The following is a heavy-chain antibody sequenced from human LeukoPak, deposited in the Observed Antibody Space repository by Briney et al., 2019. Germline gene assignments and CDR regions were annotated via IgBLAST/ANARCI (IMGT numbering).Heavy chain of an antibody. D-gene: IGHD6-13*01. Sequence: SETLSLSCTVSGGSIRSGSYYWSWIRQPAGKGLEWIGRIHAGGSTNYNPSLKSRVTISVDTSKNQFSLKLSSVTAADTAVYYCARHNSSWYRRFWFDPWGQGTLVTVSS. CDR1: GGSIRSGSYY. V-gene: IGHV4-61*02. CDR3: ARHNSSWYRRFWFDP. J-gene: IGHJ5*02. CDR2: IHAGGST.